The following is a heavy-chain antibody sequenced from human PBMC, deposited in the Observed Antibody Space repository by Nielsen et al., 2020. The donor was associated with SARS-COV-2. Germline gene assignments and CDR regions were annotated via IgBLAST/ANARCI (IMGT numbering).Heavy chain of an antibody. D-gene: IGHD6-13*01. Sequence: GESLKISCTASGFTFGDYAMSWFRQAPGKGLEWVGFIRSKAYGGTTEYAASVKGRFTISRDDSKSIAYLQMNSLKTEDTAVYYCTRVLSYSSSWFYYYYGMDVWGQGTTVTVSS. CDR2: IRSKAYGGTT. V-gene: IGHV3-49*03. CDR1: GFTFGDYA. J-gene: IGHJ6*02. CDR3: TRVLSYSSSWFYYYYGMDV.